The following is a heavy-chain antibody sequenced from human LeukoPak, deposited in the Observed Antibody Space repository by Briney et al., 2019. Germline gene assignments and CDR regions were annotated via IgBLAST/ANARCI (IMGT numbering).Heavy chain of an antibody. Sequence: PGGSLRLSCAASGFTFSSYAMSWVRQAPGKGLEWVSAISGSGGSTYYADSVKGRFTISRDNSKNTLYLQMNSLRAEDTAVYYCAKDRYCRSTSCYDIDYWGQGTLVTVSS. CDR3: AKDRYCRSTSCYDIDY. V-gene: IGHV3-23*01. J-gene: IGHJ4*02. D-gene: IGHD2-2*01. CDR2: ISGSGGST. CDR1: GFTFSSYA.